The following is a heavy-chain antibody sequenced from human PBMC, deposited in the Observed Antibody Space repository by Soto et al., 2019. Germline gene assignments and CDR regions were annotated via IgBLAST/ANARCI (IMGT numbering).Heavy chain of an antibody. D-gene: IGHD3-22*01. CDR1: GGSISSGDYY. CDR3: ARDRRDPNYYDSSMIDY. J-gene: IGHJ4*02. Sequence: SETLSLTCTVSGGSISSGDYYWSWIRQPPVKGLEWIGYIYYGGSTYYNPSLKSRVTISVDTSKNQFSLKLSSVTAADTAVYYCARDRRDPNYYDSSMIDYWGQGTLVTVSS. CDR2: IYYGGST. V-gene: IGHV4-30-4*01.